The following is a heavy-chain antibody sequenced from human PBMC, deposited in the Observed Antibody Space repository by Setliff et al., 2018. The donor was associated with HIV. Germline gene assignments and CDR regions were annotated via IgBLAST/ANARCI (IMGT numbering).Heavy chain of an antibody. D-gene: IGHD3-22*01. V-gene: IGHV4-61*02. CDR1: GGSISSDGYY. J-gene: IGHJ2*01. Sequence: PSETLSLTCTVSGGSISSDGYYWSWIRQPAGKGLEWIGRISTTGSTNYTPSLKSRVTISVDTSKNQFSLKLSSVTAADTAVYYCASPYYYDSSGYWYFDLWGRGTLVTVSS. CDR2: ISTTGST. CDR3: ASPYYYDSSGYWYFDL.